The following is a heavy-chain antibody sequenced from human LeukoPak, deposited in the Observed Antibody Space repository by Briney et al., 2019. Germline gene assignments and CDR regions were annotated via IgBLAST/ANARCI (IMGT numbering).Heavy chain of an antibody. Sequence: ASVKVSCKASGYTFTSYAMHWVRQATGQRLEWMGWINAGNGNTKYSQKFQGRVTITRDTSASTAYMELSSLRSEDTAVYYCARDRYCSSTSCYYDSWGQGTLVTVSS. CDR3: ARDRYCSSTSCYYDS. D-gene: IGHD2-2*01. CDR1: GYTFTSYA. CDR2: INAGNGNT. J-gene: IGHJ5*01. V-gene: IGHV1-3*01.